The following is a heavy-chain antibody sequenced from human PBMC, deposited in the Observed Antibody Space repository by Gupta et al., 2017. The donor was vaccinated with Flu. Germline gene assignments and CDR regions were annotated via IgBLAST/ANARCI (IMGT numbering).Heavy chain of an antibody. CDR1: GSPISSYY. CDR3: AKTREIYDWGGWFDP. J-gene: IGHJ5*02. D-gene: IGHD2-21*01. Sequence: QVQLQESGPGLVKPSETLSLPCNVSGSPISSYYWSWIRQPTGKGLEWIGYIYYSGSTNYNPSLKSRVTISVDTSKNQFSLKLSSVTAADTAVYYCAKTREIYDWGGWFDPWGQGTLVTVSS. CDR2: IYYSGST. V-gene: IGHV4-59*08.